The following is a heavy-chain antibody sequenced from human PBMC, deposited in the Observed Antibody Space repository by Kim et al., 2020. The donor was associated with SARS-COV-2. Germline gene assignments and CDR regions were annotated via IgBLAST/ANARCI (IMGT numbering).Heavy chain of an antibody. J-gene: IGHJ5*02. CDR2: INAGNGNT. V-gene: IGHV1-3*01. CDR3: ARGGDSSGYYYVPNWFDP. D-gene: IGHD3-22*01. Sequence: ASVKVSCKASGYTFTSYAMHWVRQAPGQRLEWMGWINAGNGNTKYSQKFQGRVTITRDTSASTAYMELSSLRSEDTAVYYCARGGDSSGYYYVPNWFDPWGQGTLVTVSS. CDR1: GYTFTSYA.